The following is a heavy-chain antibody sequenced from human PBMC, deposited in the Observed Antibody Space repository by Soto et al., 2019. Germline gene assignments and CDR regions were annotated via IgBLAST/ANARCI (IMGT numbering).Heavy chain of an antibody. CDR1: GGSISSGGYY. Sequence: PSETLSLTCTVSGGSISSGGYYWSWIRQHPGKGLEWIGYIYYSGSTYYNPSLKSRVTISVDTSKNQFSLKLSSVTAADTAVYYCARVIAVAGYYYGMDVWGQGTTVTVPS. CDR2: IYYSGST. J-gene: IGHJ6*02. CDR3: ARVIAVAGYYYGMDV. D-gene: IGHD6-19*01. V-gene: IGHV4-31*03.